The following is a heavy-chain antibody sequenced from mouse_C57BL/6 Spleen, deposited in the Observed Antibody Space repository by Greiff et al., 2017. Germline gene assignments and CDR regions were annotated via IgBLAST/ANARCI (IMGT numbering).Heavy chain of an antibody. J-gene: IGHJ3*01. Sequence: VQLVESGPGLVQPSQSLSITCTVSGFSLTSYGVHWVRQSPGKGLEWLGVIWSGGSTDYNAAFISRLSISKDNSKSQVFFKMNSLQADDTAIYYCAVSGNYATWFAYWGQGTLVTVSA. CDR2: IWSGGST. D-gene: IGHD3-2*02. CDR1: GFSLTSYG. CDR3: AVSGNYATWFAY. V-gene: IGHV2-2*01.